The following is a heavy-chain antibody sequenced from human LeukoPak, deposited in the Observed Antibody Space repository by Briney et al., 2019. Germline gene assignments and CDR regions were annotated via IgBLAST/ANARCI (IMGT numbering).Heavy chain of an antibody. CDR1: GFSFSDYY. CDR2: ISGISTYT. V-gene: IGHV3-11*05. J-gene: IGHJ3*02. D-gene: IGHD5-24*01. Sequence: GGSLRLSCAASGFSFSDYYMSWIRQAPGKGLEWVSYISGISTYTNFADSVKGRFTISRDNAKNSFYLQMNSLRAEDTAVYYCARESWHQRAFDIWGQGTMVTVSS. CDR3: ARESWHQRAFDI.